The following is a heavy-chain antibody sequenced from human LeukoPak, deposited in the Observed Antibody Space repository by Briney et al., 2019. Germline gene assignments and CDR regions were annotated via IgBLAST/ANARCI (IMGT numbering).Heavy chain of an antibody. CDR2: IYYSGST. CDR1: GGSISSGGYY. J-gene: IGHJ3*02. V-gene: IGHV4-31*03. Sequence: PSETLSLTCTVSGGSISSGGYYWSWIRQHPGKGLEWIGYIYYSGSTYYNPSLKSRVTISVDTSKNQFSLKLSSVTAADTAVYYCARDLSGGNPGAFDIWGQGTMVTVSS. CDR3: ARDLSGGNPGAFDI. D-gene: IGHD4-23*01.